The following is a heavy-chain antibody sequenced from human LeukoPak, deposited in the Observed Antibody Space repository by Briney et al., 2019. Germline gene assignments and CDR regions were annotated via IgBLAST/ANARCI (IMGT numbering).Heavy chain of an antibody. J-gene: IGHJ4*02. Sequence: SQTLSLTCTVSGGSISSGAHYWSWIRQHPGEGLEWIGCIYYSGDTYYNPSLKSRVTISVDTSKNQFSLKLSSVTAADTAVFYCARWIAAAGTYYFDYWGQGTLVTVSS. CDR3: ARWIAAAGTYYFDY. V-gene: IGHV4-31*03. D-gene: IGHD6-13*01. CDR1: GGSISSGAHY. CDR2: IYYSGDT.